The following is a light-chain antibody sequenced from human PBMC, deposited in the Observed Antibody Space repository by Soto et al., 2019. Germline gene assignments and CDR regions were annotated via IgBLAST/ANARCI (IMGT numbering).Light chain of an antibody. Sequence: QSVLTQPASVSGSPGQSITVSCTGTSNDIGAYNYVSWYQQHPGKAPKLMIYEVNNRPSGISNRFSGSKSGNTASLTISGLQAEDEADYFCSSFTSTSAVYVFGAGTKATV. V-gene: IGLV2-14*01. CDR1: SNDIGAYNY. CDR2: EVN. CDR3: SSFTSTSAVYV. J-gene: IGLJ1*01.